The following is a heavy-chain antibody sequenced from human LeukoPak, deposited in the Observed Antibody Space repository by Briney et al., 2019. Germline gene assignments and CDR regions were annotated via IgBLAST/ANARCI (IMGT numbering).Heavy chain of an antibody. CDR2: ISSSGSTI. CDR1: GFTFSSYE. J-gene: IGHJ3*02. D-gene: IGHD3-9*01. V-gene: IGHV3-48*03. CDR3: ARDTPGLVTGCSNDAFDI. Sequence: GGSLRLSCAASGFTFSSYEMNWVRQAPGKGLEWVSYISSSGSTIYYADSVKGRFTISRDNAKNSLYLQMNSLRAEDTAVYYCARDTPGLVTGCSNDAFDIWGQGTMVTVSS.